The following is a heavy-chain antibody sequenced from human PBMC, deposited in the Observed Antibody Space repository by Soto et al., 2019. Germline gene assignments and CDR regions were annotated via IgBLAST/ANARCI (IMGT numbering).Heavy chain of an antibody. D-gene: IGHD3-10*01. Sequence: EVQLVESGGGPVQPGGSLRLSCAASGFTFSRYWMHWVRQAPGKGLVWVSRINSDGSSTSYADSVKGRFTISRDNAKNTLYPQVNSLRAEDTAVYYCVQDSRLGSGPFDYWGQGTLVTVSS. V-gene: IGHV3-74*01. J-gene: IGHJ4*02. CDR2: INSDGSST. CDR3: VQDSRLGSGPFDY. CDR1: GFTFSRYW.